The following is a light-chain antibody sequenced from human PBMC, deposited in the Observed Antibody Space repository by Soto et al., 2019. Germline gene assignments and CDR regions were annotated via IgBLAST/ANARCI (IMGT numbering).Light chain of an antibody. CDR2: DTS. J-gene: IGKJ4*01. V-gene: IGKV1-27*01. CDR3: QNYNSAPPAVA. CDR1: QGISNR. Sequence: DIQMTQSPSSLSASVGDRVSITCRASQGISNRLAWYQQKPGKVPKLLIYDTSTLQSGVPSRFSGSGSGTDFTLTISSLQPEDVATYYCQNYNSAPPAVAFGGGTKVAIK.